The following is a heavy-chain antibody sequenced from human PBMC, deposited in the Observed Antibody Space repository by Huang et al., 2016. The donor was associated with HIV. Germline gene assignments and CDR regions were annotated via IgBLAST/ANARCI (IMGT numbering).Heavy chain of an antibody. CDR3: ARTEMEYYYGSSGYYPDY. V-gene: IGHV3-48*01. J-gene: IGHJ4*02. CDR1: GFDFSKYS. CDR2: ISGTSSNR. D-gene: IGHD3-22*01. Sequence: EVQLVESGGALVQPGGSLKLSCVVSGFDFSKYSMKWVRQAPGKGLEWVSYISGTSSNRYYADSVKGRFTISRDNAKNSVFLQMRSLRAEDTALYYCARTEMEYYYGSSGYYPDYWGQGTQVTVSS.